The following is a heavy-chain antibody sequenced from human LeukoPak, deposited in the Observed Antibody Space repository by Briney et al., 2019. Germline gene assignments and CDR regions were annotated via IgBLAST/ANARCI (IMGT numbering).Heavy chain of an antibody. CDR2: INHSGST. V-gene: IGHV4-39*07. Sequence: SETLSLTCTVSGGSISSGGYYWSWIRQPPGKGLEWIGEINHSGSTNYNPSLKSRVTISVDTSKNQFSLKLSSVTAADTAVYYCASRSVRLYYGMDVWGQGTTVTVSS. CDR1: GGSISSGGYY. J-gene: IGHJ6*02. CDR3: ASRSVRLYYGMDV. D-gene: IGHD5-12*01.